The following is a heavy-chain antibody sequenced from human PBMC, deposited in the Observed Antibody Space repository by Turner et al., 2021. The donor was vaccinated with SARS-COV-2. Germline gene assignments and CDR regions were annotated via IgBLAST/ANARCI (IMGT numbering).Heavy chain of an antibody. D-gene: IGHD1-26*01. V-gene: IGHV4-30-4*01. CDR3: ARHQGSASGYDHGMNV. CDR2: IYSSGSAT. J-gene: IGHJ6*02. Sequence: QVQLRESGPGLVKPSQTLSLTCTVSGGSISGGDCYWSWVRQPPGKGLEWIGYIYSSGSATYYNPSLRSRVTISKDTSENQFSLKLNSLTAADTAVYYCARHQGSASGYDHGMNVWGQGTAVIVSS. CDR1: GGSISGGDCY.